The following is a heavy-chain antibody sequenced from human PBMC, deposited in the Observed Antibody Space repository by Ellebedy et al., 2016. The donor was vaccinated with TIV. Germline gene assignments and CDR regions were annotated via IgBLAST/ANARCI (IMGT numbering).Heavy chain of an antibody. CDR2: INSDGSST. J-gene: IGHJ4*02. CDR3: ARGRTTGI. D-gene: IGHD1-14*01. CDR1: GFTFSSYW. V-gene: IGHV3-74*01. Sequence: GESLKISCAASGFTFSSYWMHWVRQAPGKGLVWVSRINSDGSSTAYADSVKGRFTISRDNAKNTLYLLMNSLRAEDTAVYYCARGRTTGIWGQGTLVTVSS.